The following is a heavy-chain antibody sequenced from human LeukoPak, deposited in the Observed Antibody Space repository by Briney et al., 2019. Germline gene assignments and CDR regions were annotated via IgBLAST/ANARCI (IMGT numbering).Heavy chain of an antibody. J-gene: IGHJ6*02. CDR2: IYYSGRT. Sequence: PSETLSLTCTVSGGSISSSSYYWGWIRQPPGKGLEWIGSIYYSGRTYYNPSLKSRATISADTSKNQFSLEVSSVTAADTAVYYCARQVVPAGYGMDVWGQGTTVTVSS. V-gene: IGHV4-39*01. D-gene: IGHD2-2*01. CDR1: GGSISSSSYY. CDR3: ARQVVPAGYGMDV.